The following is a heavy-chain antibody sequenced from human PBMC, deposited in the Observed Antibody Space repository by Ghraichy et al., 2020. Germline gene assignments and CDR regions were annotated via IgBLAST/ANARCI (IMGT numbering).Heavy chain of an antibody. CDR3: AIVSFVISVHYYCC. J-gene: IGHJ4*02. Sequence: GESLNISCAASGFTFSSYSMKWVRQAPGKGLEWVSSISSSSSTTSYADSVKGRFTISRDNAKNSLYLQMNSLRAEDTAVYYCAIVSFVISVHYYCCWGQGTLVTVSS. V-gene: IGHV3-48*01. D-gene: IGHD3-22*01. CDR1: GFTFSSYS. CDR2: ISSSSSTT.